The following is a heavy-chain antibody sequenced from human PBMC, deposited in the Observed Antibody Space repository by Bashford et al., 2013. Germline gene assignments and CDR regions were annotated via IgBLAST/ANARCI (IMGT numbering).Heavy chain of an antibody. CDR1: GYTFSDNY. V-gene: IGHV1-2*02. Sequence: ASVKVSCKTSGYTFSDNYIHWVRQAPGQGLEWMGYLNPHSGVTNFAQKFQGRVTIIRDTAVYYCARGPDPTHYYDTNGYPYHFHYWGQGTLVTVSS. CDR3: HFHY. J-gene: IGHJ4*02. CDR2: LNPHSGVT. D-gene: IGHD3-22*01.